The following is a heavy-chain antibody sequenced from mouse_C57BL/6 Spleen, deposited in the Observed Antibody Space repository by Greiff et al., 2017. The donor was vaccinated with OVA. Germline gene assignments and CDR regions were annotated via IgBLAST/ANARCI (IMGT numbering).Heavy chain of an antibody. CDR3: ARIYGSSYHCDY. D-gene: IGHD1-1*01. CDR2: IDPSDSYT. V-gene: IGHV1-69*01. J-gene: IGHJ2*01. CDR1: GYTFTSYW. Sequence: QVQLQQPGAELVMPGASVKLSCKASGYTFTSYWMHWVKQRPGQGLEWIGEIDPSDSYTNYNQKFKGKSTLTVDKSSSTAYMQLSSLTSEDSAVYYCARIYGSSYHCDYWGQGTTLTVSS.